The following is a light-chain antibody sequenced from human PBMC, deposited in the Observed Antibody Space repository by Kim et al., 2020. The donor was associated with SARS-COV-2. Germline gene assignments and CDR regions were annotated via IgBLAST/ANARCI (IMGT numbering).Light chain of an antibody. CDR3: QVWDSSSDHYV. J-gene: IGLJ1*01. V-gene: IGLV3-21*04. Sequence: SYELTQPPSVSVAPGETARISCGGPNIGAKSVHWYQQKPGQAPVLVIHYDSDRPSGIPERFSGSKSGNTATLTISRVEVGDEADYYCQVWDSSSDHYVFGPETKVTVL. CDR1: NIGAKS. CDR2: YDS.